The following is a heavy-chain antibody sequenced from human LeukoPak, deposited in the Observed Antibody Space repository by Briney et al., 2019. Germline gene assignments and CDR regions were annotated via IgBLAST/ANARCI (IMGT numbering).Heavy chain of an antibody. V-gene: IGHV4-39*07. CDR2: IYYSGST. J-gene: IGHJ1*01. CDR3: ATNGWYCLDH. D-gene: IGHD6-19*01. CDR1: GGSISSSSYY. Sequence: SETLSLTCTVSGGSISSSSYYWGWIRQPPGKGLEWIGSIYYSGSTYYNPSLKSRVTISVDTSKNQFSLKLSSVTAADTAVYYCATNGWYCLDHWGQGALVTVSS.